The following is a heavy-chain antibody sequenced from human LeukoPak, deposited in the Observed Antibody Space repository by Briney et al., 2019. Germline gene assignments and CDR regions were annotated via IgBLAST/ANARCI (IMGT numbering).Heavy chain of an antibody. Sequence: TGGSLRLSCAASGFPLRGYGMSWVRQAPGKGLEWVSSISSRNSTYYADSVKGRFTISRDNSKNTLYLQMNRLRAEDTAVYYCVRGNSGYGNFDYWGQGTLVTVSS. CDR1: GFPLRGYG. D-gene: IGHD5-12*01. CDR3: VRGNSGYGNFDY. CDR2: ISSRNST. V-gene: IGHV3-23*01. J-gene: IGHJ4*02.